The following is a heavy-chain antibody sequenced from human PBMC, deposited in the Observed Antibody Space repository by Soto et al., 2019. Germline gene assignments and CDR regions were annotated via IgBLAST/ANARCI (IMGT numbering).Heavy chain of an antibody. D-gene: IGHD3-22*01. J-gene: IGHJ4*02. V-gene: IGHV4-59*08. Sequence: SETLSLTCTVSGGSISSYYWSWIRQPPGKGLEWIGYIYYSGSTNYNPSLKSRVTISVDTSKNQFSLKLSSVTAADTAVYYCASIYDSSGYYWRPIDYWGQGTLVTVSS. CDR1: GGSISSYY. CDR2: IYYSGST. CDR3: ASIYDSSGYYWRPIDY.